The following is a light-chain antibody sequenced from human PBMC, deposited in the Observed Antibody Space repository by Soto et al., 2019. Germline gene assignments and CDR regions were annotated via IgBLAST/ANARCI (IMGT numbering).Light chain of an antibody. V-gene: IGKV1D-12*01. CDR2: AAS. CDR3: QQANSFPLT. CDR1: QAISSW. J-gene: IGKJ4*01. Sequence: DIQMTQSPDSVSASVGDTITITCRASQAISSWVAWYQQKPGQAPKLLVYAASKLQGGVPLRFSGSGSGTDFTLTINTLQPEDFATCYCQQANSFPLTFGGGTRVEVK.